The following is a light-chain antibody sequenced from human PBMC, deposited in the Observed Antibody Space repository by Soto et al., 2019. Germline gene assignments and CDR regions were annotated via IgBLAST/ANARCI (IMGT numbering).Light chain of an antibody. CDR1: EDVAKF. CDR3: QQSYSTLIT. CDR2: AAS. J-gene: IGKJ5*01. Sequence: EIQMTQSPSTLSASVGAPVRVTCRASEDVAKFLAWYQQKPGKAPKLLIYAASSLQSGVPSRFSGSGSGTDFTLTISSLQPEDFATYYCQQSYSTLITFGQGTRLEIK. V-gene: IGKV1-39*01.